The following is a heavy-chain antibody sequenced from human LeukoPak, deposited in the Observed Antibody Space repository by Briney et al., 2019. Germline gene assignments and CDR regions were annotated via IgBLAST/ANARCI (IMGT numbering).Heavy chain of an antibody. CDR2: IYASGST. V-gene: IGHV4-4*07. J-gene: IGHJ4*02. Sequence: SETLSLTCTDPGGSISSYYWSWIRQPAGKGLEWIGRIYASGSTNYNPSLKSRVTISVDKSKNQFSLRLSSVTAADTAVYYCARHLLSSGYYSLFDYWGQGTLVTVSS. CDR1: GGSISSYY. CDR3: ARHLLSSGYYSLFDY. D-gene: IGHD3-22*01.